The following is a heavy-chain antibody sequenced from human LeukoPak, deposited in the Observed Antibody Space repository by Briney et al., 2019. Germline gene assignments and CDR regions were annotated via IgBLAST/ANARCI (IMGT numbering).Heavy chain of an antibody. V-gene: IGHV3-21*01. D-gene: IGHD3/OR15-3a*01. CDR1: GFTFNSYS. Sequence: GGSLRLSCAASGFTFNSYSMNWVRQAPGKGLEWVSSISSGSSYIFYADSVKGRFTISRDNAKNSLYLQMNSLRAEDTAVYYCARAFGLTDYWGQGTLVTVSS. CDR2: ISSGSSYI. J-gene: IGHJ4*02. CDR3: ARAFGLTDY.